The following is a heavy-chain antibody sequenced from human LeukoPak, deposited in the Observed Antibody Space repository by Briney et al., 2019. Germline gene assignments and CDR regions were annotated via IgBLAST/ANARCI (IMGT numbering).Heavy chain of an antibody. CDR1: GGSISSSSYY. CDR3: ASCGGDSSGWIYYYYYMDV. V-gene: IGHV4-39*02. Sequence: SETLSLTCTVSGGSISSSSYYWGWIRQPPGKGLEWIGSIYYSGSTYYNPSHKSRVTISVDTSTTHFSLKLSSATAADTAVYSCASCGGDSSGWIYYYYYMDVWGKGTTVTVSS. J-gene: IGHJ6*03. D-gene: IGHD6-19*01. CDR2: IYYSGST.